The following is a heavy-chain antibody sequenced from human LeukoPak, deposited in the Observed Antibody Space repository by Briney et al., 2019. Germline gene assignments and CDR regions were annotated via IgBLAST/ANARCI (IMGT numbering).Heavy chain of an antibody. CDR2: IYTSGST. CDR1: GGSISSYY. CDR3: ARSRDYCSSTSCYLNAFDI. Sequence: PSETLSLTCTVSGGSISSYYWSWIRQPAGKGLEWIGRIYTSGSTNYNPSLKSRVTMSVDTSKNQFSLKLSSVTAADTAVYCCARSRDYCSSTSCYLNAFDIWGQGTMVTVSS. V-gene: IGHV4-4*07. D-gene: IGHD2-2*01. J-gene: IGHJ3*02.